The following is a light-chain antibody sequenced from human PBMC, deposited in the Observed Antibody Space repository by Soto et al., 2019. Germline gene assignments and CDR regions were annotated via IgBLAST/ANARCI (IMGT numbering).Light chain of an antibody. V-gene: IGKV1-5*03. CDR1: QNINTW. J-gene: IGKJ1*01. Sequence: DIQMTQSPSTLSASVGDRVTITCRASQNINTWLAWYQQKPGKAPKLLIYKASILHSGVPSRFSGSGSATEYTLTISSLQPYDFATYYCQQYSGYPWTFGQGTKVEIK. CDR2: KAS. CDR3: QQYSGYPWT.